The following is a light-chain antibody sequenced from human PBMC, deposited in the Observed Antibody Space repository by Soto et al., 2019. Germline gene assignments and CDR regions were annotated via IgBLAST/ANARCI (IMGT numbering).Light chain of an antibody. V-gene: IGKV1-12*01. J-gene: IGKJ1*01. CDR3: QQANSFPWT. Sequence: DIQMTQSPSSVSAPVGDRVTITCRASQGVGSWLAWYQQKPGKAPKLLIFAASSLQSGVPSRFSGSGSGTDFTLSISSLQHEDVASYYCQQANSFPWTFGQGTKVEIK. CDR2: AAS. CDR1: QGVGSW.